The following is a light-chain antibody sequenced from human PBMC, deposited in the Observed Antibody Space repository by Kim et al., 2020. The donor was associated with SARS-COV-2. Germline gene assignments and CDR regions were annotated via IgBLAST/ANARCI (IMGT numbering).Light chain of an antibody. CDR2: QDS. Sequence: PGQTASITCSGDKLGDKYACWYQQKPGQSPVLVIYQDSKRPSGIPERFSGSNSRNTATLTISGTQAMDEADYYCQAWDSSTAHVVFGGGTQLTVL. CDR1: KLGDKY. J-gene: IGLJ2*01. CDR3: QAWDSSTAHVV. V-gene: IGLV3-1*01.